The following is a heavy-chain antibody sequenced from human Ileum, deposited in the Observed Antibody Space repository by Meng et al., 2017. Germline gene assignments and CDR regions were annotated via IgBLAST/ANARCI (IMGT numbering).Heavy chain of an antibody. D-gene: IGHD3-22*01. CDR1: GYSFTSYW. Sequence: GESLKISCQGSGYSFTSYWIGWVRQMPGKGLEWMGIIFAGDSHTTYSPSFQGQVSISVDKSISTAYLQWSSLKASDRAMYYCARRAYYDSTGHYDAFDYWGQGTPVTVSS. CDR3: ARRAYYDSTGHYDAFDY. CDR2: IFAGDSHT. J-gene: IGHJ4*02. V-gene: IGHV5-51*01.